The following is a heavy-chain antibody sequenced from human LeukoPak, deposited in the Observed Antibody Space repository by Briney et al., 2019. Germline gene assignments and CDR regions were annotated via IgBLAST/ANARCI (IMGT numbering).Heavy chain of an antibody. CDR3: ARVGRDWYFDL. Sequence: SENLSFTCTVTSGSISSYYWSWIRQPPGKGLEWIGYIYYSGSTNYNPSLKSRVTISVDTSKNQFSLKLSSVTAADTAVYYCARVGRDWYFDLWGRGTLVTVSS. D-gene: IGHD1-1*01. J-gene: IGHJ2*01. V-gene: IGHV4-59*01. CDR1: SGSISSYY. CDR2: IYYSGST.